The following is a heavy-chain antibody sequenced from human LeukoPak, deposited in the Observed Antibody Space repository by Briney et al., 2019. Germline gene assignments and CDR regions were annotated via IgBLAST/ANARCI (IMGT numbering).Heavy chain of an antibody. CDR3: AREREGIRLGELSYSDY. CDR2: ISAYNGNT. D-gene: IGHD3-16*02. J-gene: IGHJ4*02. V-gene: IGHV1-18*01. Sequence: ASVKVSCKASGYTFTSYGIRWVRQAPAQGLEWMGWISAYNGNTNYAQKLQGRVTMTTDTSTSTAYMELRSLRSDDTAVYYCAREREGIRLGELSYSDYWGQGTLVTVSS. CDR1: GYTFTSYG.